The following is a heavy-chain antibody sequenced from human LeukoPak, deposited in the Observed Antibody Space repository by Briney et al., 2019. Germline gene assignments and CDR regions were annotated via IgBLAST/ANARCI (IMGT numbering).Heavy chain of an antibody. CDR2: ISSRGSTI. CDR3: ASPNPIGDLSWLDY. Sequence: AGGSLRLSCTASGFTFNSYEMNWVRQAPGKGLEWVSYISSRGSTIYYADSVKGRFTISRDNSKNTLYLQMNSLRVEDTAVYYCASPNPIGDLSWLDYWGQGALVTVSS. J-gene: IGHJ4*02. D-gene: IGHD3-10*01. CDR1: GFTFNSYE. V-gene: IGHV3-48*03.